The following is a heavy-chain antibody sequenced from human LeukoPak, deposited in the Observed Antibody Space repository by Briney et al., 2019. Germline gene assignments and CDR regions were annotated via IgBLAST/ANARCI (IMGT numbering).Heavy chain of an antibody. CDR3: ARDPFPTYSSGYYSL. J-gene: IGHJ4*02. Sequence: ASVTVSCKASGYTFTGYYMHWVRQAPGQGLEWMGWINPNSGGTNYAQKFQGRVTMTRDTSISTAYMELSRLRSDDTAVYYCARDPFPTYSSGYYSLWGQGTLVTVSS. D-gene: IGHD3-22*01. V-gene: IGHV1-2*02. CDR2: INPNSGGT. CDR1: GYTFTGYY.